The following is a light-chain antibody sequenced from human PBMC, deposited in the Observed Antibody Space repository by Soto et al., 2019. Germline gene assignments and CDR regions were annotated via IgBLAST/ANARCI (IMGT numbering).Light chain of an antibody. Sequence: DVVMTQSPLSLPVTLGQPASISCRSSQILVHSYGNTYLNWYQQRPGQSPRRLIYKVSNRDSGVPDRFSGSASGSDFTLKISRVEAEDVGVYYCMQGTHWPYTFGQGTKLEIK. CDR1: QILVHSYGNTY. CDR2: KVS. J-gene: IGKJ2*01. V-gene: IGKV2-30*02. CDR3: MQGTHWPYT.